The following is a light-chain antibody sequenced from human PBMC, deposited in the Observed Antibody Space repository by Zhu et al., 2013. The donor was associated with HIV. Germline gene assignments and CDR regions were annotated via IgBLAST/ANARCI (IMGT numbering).Light chain of an antibody. Sequence: EFVLTQSPGTLSLSPGERATLSCRASQSVSSTYLAWYQQKPGQAPRLLIYGASSRATGIPDRFSGSGSGTDFTLTISRLEPEDFAVYYCQQYGSSPSPFGGGTKVEIK. CDR1: QSVSSTY. CDR2: GAS. J-gene: IGKJ4*01. V-gene: IGKV3-20*01. CDR3: QQYGSSPSP.